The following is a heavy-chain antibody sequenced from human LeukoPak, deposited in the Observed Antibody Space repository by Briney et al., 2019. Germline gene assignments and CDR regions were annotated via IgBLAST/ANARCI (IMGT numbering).Heavy chain of an antibody. V-gene: IGHV3-74*01. CDR1: GFTFSNSW. Sequence: PGGSLRLSCAASGFTFSNSWMHWVRQAPGKGLMWVSRINSDGSTTSYADSVKGRFTISRDNAKNTLYLQMNSLRAEDTAVYYCARSLWHVDYLGQGTLVTVSS. CDR3: ARSLWHVDY. J-gene: IGHJ4*02. CDR2: INSDGSTT. D-gene: IGHD3-10*01.